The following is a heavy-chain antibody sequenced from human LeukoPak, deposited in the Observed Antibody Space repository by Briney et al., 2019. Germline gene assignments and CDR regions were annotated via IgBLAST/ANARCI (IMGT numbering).Heavy chain of an antibody. D-gene: IGHD5-24*01. J-gene: IGHJ5*01. CDR2: ISYDGSNK. CDR3: ARRRWFDY. V-gene: IGHV3-30*03. Sequence: GRSLRLSCAASGFTFSSYGMHWVRQAPGKGLEWVAVISYDGSNKYYADSVKGRFTISRDNSKNTLYLQMNSLRAEDTAVYYCARRRWFDYWGQGTLVTVSS. CDR1: GFTFSSYG.